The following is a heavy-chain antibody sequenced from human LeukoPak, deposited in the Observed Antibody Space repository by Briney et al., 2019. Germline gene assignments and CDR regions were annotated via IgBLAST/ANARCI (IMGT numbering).Heavy chain of an antibody. CDR1: GGTFSSYA. V-gene: IGHV1-69*04. CDR2: IIPILGIA. J-gene: IGHJ5*02. Sequence: ASVKVSCKASGGTFSSYAISWVRQAPGQGLEWMGRIIPILGIANYAQKFQGRVTITADKSTSTAYMELSSLRSDDTAVYYCARDTDSSSWWSWFDPWGQGTLVTVSS. CDR3: ARDTDSSSWWSWFDP. D-gene: IGHD6-13*01.